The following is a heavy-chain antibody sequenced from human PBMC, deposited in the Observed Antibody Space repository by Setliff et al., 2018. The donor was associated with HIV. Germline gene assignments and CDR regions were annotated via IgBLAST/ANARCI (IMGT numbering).Heavy chain of an antibody. D-gene: IGHD5-18*01. J-gene: IGHJ6*02. CDR1: GGSISSHC. CDR2: VDYSGTT. V-gene: IGHV4-59*08. Sequence: PSETLSLTCTVSGGSISSHCWSWIRQPPGKGLEWIGAVDYSGTTYYNPSLKSRLTISVDTSKNLFSLKLNSVTAADAAVYYCARGARRYNYGYWFYHGMDVWGQGTTVTVSS. CDR3: ARGARRYNYGYWFYHGMDV.